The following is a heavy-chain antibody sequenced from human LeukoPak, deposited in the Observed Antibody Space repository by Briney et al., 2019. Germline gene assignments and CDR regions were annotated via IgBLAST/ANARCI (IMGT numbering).Heavy chain of an antibody. CDR3: AKGLRGYSFDAFDI. J-gene: IGHJ3*02. D-gene: IGHD5-18*01. CDR1: GFTFDDYA. V-gene: IGHV3-9*03. CDR2: ISWNSGSI. Sequence: GGSLRPSCAASGFTFDDYAMHWVRQAPGKGLEWVSGISWNSGSIGYADSVKGRFTISRDNAKNSLYLQMNSLRAEDMALYYCAKGLRGYSFDAFDIWGQGTMVTVSS.